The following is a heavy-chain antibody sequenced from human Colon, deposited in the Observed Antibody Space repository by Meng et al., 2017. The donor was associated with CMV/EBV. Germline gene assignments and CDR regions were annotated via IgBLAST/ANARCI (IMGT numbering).Heavy chain of an antibody. Sequence: QVQVGQAGAGVKEPGACVKVSCKASGFTFTGHYLHWVRQAPEQGLEWMGWIDANSGGTNYAQKFQGRLTMTRDTSISTVYMELNRLRSDDTAVYFCARDGIRGVFFFDYWGQGTLVTVSS. V-gene: IGHV1-2*02. CDR1: GFTFTGHY. D-gene: IGHD1-14*01. CDR3: ARDGIRGVFFFDY. CDR2: IDANSGGT. J-gene: IGHJ4*02.